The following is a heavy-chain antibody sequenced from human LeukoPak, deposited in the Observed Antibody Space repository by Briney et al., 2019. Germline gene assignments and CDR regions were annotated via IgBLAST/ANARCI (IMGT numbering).Heavy chain of an antibody. Sequence: AGGSLRLSCAASGFTFSSYGMHWVRQAPRKGLEWVAVISYDGSNKYYADSVKGRFTTSRDNSKNTLYLQMNSLRAEDTAVYYCAKARGSSGWAFDYWGQGTRVTVPS. V-gene: IGHV3-30*18. CDR2: ISYDGSNK. D-gene: IGHD6-19*01. J-gene: IGHJ4*02. CDR3: AKARGSSGWAFDY. CDR1: GFTFSSYG.